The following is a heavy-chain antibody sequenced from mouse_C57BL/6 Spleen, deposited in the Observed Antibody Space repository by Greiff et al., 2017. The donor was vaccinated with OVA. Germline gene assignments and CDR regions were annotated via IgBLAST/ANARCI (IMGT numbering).Heavy chain of an antibody. V-gene: IGHV5-4*03. J-gene: IGHJ3*01. CDR2: ISDGGSYT. CDR1: GFTFSSYA. D-gene: IGHD2-12*01. CDR3: AYSSHGGFAD. Sequence: EVKVVESGGGLVKPGGSLKLSCAASGFTFSSYAMSWVRQTPEKRLEWVATISDGGSYTYYPDNVKGRFTISRDNAKNNLYLQMSHLKSEDTAREYCAYSSHGGFADWGKGTLVTVSA.